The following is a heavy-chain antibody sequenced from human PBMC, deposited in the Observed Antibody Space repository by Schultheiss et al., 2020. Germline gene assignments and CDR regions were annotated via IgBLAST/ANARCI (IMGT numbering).Heavy chain of an antibody. J-gene: IGHJ6*02. D-gene: IGHD2-2*01. V-gene: IGHV4-4*07. Sequence: SQTLSRTCGVSGGSFHGYYWSWIRQPAGKGLEWIGRIYTSGSTNYNPSLKSRVTMSVDTSKNQFSLKLSSVTAADTAVYYCARDGGREDIVVVPAASLDVWGQGTTVTVSS. CDR3: ARDGGREDIVVVPAASLDV. CDR2: IYTSGST. CDR1: GGSFHGYY.